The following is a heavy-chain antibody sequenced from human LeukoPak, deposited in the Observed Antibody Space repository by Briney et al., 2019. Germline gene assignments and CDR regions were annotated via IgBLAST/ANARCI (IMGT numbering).Heavy chain of an antibody. CDR1: GGSIRSGGYY. D-gene: IGHD7-27*01. Sequence: SQTLSLTCTVSGGSIRSGGYYWSWIRQPPGKGLEWIGYIDYSGSTYYNPSLKSRIIISVDTSKNQFSLNLSSVTAADTAVYYWARVPKLTGADYFDFWGQGTLVTVSS. J-gene: IGHJ4*02. CDR2: IDYSGST. V-gene: IGHV4-30-4*08. CDR3: ARVPKLTGADYFDF.